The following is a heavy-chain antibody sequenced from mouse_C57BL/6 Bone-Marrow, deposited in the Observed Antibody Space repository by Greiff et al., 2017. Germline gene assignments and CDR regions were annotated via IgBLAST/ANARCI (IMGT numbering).Heavy chain of an antibody. Sequence: EVMLVESGGGLVKPGGSLKLSCAASGFTFSSYAMSWVRQTPEKRLEWVATISDGGSYTYYPDNVKGRFTISRDNAKNNLYLQMSHLKSEDTAMYYCARDLRLRGFAYWGQGTLVTVSA. CDR3: ARDLRLRGFAY. V-gene: IGHV5-4*01. J-gene: IGHJ3*01. CDR2: ISDGGSYT. D-gene: IGHD2-4*01. CDR1: GFTFSSYA.